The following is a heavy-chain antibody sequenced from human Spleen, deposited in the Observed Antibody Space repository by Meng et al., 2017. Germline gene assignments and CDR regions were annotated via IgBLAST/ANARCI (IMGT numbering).Heavy chain of an antibody. CDR3: ARDSWEQLSFDY. V-gene: IGHV1-3*01. CDR1: GYTFTSYA. Sequence: QAPVVQSGAEVKKPGASVKVSCKTSGYTFTSYAMHWVRQAPGQRLEWMGWINAGNGNTKYSQKFQGRVTITRDTSASTAYMELSSLRSEDTAVYYCARDSWEQLSFDYWGQGTLVTVSS. CDR2: INAGNGNT. J-gene: IGHJ4*02. D-gene: IGHD1-26*01.